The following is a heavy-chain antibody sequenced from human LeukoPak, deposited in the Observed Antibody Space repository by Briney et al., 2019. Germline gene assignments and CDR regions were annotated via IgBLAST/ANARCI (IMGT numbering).Heavy chain of an antibody. CDR2: INHSGST. J-gene: IGHJ6*03. V-gene: IGHV4-34*01. CDR1: GGSFSGYY. Sequence: SETLSLTCAVYGGSFSGYYWSWIRQPPGKGLEGIGEINHSGSTNYNPSLKSRVTISVDTSKNQFSLKLSSVTAADTAVYYCARNWVVPASRYYYYYMDVWGKGTTVTVSS. CDR3: ARNWVVPASRYYYYYMDV. D-gene: IGHD2-2*01.